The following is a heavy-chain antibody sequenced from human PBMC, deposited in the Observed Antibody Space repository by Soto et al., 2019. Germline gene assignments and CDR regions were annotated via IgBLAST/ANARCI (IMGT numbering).Heavy chain of an antibody. Sequence: EVQLVESGGGLVQPGGSLRLSCAASGFTFSNYWMYWVRQAPGKGLVWVSRINSDGSVSSYADSVKGRLTISRDNVKKPMYLQMDRLRAEDTGVEYCARGHCVGVTRYSMAGSIYSNVDVWGKGTAV. D-gene: IGHD2-15*01. CDR1: GFTFSNYW. V-gene: IGHV3-74*01. CDR3: ARGHCVGVTRYSMAGSIYSNVDV. CDR2: INSDGSVS. J-gene: IGHJ6*03.